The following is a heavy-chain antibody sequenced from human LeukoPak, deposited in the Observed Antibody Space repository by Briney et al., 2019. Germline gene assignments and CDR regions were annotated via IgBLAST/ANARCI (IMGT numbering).Heavy chain of an antibody. CDR3: AKDRSSGWYDAFDI. CDR1: GFTFSSYA. CDR2: ISGSGGST. D-gene: IGHD6-19*01. V-gene: IGHV3-23*01. Sequence: PGGSLRLSXAASGFTFSSYAMSWVRQAPGKGLEWVSSISGSGGSTYYSDSVKGRFTISRDNSKNTLYLQLNSLRAEDTAVYYCAKDRSSGWYDAFDIWGQGTMVIVSS. J-gene: IGHJ3*02.